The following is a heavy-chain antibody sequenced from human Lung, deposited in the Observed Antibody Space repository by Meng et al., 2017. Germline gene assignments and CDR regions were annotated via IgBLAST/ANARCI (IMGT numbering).Heavy chain of an antibody. CDR1: GYTLSSDG. Sequence: GQRVQSGAEVKKPGASVKGSCEASGYTLSSDGFSWVRQAPGQGLEWLGWINTYNGKTDYAQKFQGRITMTTDTFTSTAYMELRNLRSDDTAVYYCATRGNPYLNCWGQGTLVTVSS. CDR2: INTYNGKT. CDR3: ATRGNPYLNC. J-gene: IGHJ4*02. V-gene: IGHV1-18*01.